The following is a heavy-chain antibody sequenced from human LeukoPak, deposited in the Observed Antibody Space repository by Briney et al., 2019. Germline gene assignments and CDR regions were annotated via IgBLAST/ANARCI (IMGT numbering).Heavy chain of an antibody. Sequence: TSETLSLTCTVSGGSISSGGYYWSWIRQPPGKGLEWIGYIYHSGSTYYNPSLKSRVTISVDRSKNQFSLKLSSVTAADTAVYYCARDPTTIFGVATQNYWGQGTLVTVSS. CDR1: GGSISSGGYY. CDR2: IYHSGST. J-gene: IGHJ4*02. V-gene: IGHV4-30-2*01. D-gene: IGHD3-3*01. CDR3: ARDPTTIFGVATQNY.